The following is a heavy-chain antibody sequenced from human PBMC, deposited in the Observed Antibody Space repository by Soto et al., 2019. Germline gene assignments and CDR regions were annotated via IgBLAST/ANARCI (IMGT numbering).Heavy chain of an antibody. D-gene: IGHD5-12*01. J-gene: IGHJ4*02. CDR1: GFTFSSYS. CDR2: ISSSSSTI. V-gene: IGHV3-48*02. CDR3: ARDVGVRDGYNYVGYFDY. Sequence: EVQLVESGGGLVQPGGSLRLSCAASGFTFSSYSMNWVRQAPGKGLEWVSYISSSSSTIYYADSVKGRFTISRDNAKNSLYLQMNSLRDEDTAVYYCARDVGVRDGYNYVGYFDYWGQGTLVTVSS.